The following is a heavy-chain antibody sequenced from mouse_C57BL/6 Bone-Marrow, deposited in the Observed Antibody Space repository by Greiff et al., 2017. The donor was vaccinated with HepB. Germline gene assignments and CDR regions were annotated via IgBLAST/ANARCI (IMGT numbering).Heavy chain of an antibody. V-gene: IGHV3-4*01. Sequence: EVKLVESGPALVKPSQTVSLTCTVTCYSITNGNHWWNWIRQVSGSKLEWIGYISSSGSTDSNPSLKSRISITRDTSKNQLFLQLNSVTTEDIATYYCARSDYYGCSYFSYAMDYWGQGTSVTVSS. CDR2: ISSSGST. CDR3: ARSDYYGCSYFSYAMDY. CDR1: CYSITNGNHW. J-gene: IGHJ4*01. D-gene: IGHD1-1*01.